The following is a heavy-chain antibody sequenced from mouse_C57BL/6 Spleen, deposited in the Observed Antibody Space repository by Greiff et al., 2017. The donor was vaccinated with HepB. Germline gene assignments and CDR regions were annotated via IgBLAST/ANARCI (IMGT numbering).Heavy chain of an antibody. CDR3: TTYYGSREYFDV. CDR2: IDPENGDT. Sequence: EVQLQQSGAELVRPGASVKLSCTASGFNIKDDYMHWVKQRPEQGLEWIGWIDPENGDTEYASKFQGKATITADTSSNTAYLQLSSLTSEDTAVYYCTTYYGSREYFDVWGTGTTVTVSS. CDR1: GFNIKDDY. V-gene: IGHV14-4*01. J-gene: IGHJ1*03. D-gene: IGHD1-1*01.